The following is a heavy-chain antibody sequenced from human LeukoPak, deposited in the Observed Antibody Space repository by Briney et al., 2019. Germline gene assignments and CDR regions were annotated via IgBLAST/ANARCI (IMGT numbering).Heavy chain of an antibody. CDR3: AKDLTGATAGRNWFDP. CDR2: MGPTGDT. J-gene: IGHJ5*02. CDR1: GFTFTNFA. D-gene: IGHD1-26*01. Sequence: PGGSLRLSCAGSGFTFTNFAMTWVRQAPGKGLEWVSSMGPTGDTYYADSVKGRFTISRDNSKNTLYLQMNSLRAEDTAVYYCAKDLTGATAGRNWFDPWGQGTLVTVSS. V-gene: IGHV3-23*01.